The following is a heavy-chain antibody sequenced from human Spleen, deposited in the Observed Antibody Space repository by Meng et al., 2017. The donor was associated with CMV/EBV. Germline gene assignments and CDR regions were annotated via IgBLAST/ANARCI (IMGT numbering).Heavy chain of an antibody. CDR2: IQVIGHT. J-gene: IGHJ4*02. CDR3: AGSRPGGGACDY. D-gene: IGHD3-16*01. Sequence: EQMPESGPGLVDAVRPLSLTCLVCGGSITNYNWNWVRQPAGQGLEWIGLIQVIGHTVYNPSLKSRVTVSLDASKSQFSLTLNSVTAADTATYYCAGSRPGGGACDYWGQGILVTVSS. CDR1: GGSITNYN. V-gene: IGHV4-4*07.